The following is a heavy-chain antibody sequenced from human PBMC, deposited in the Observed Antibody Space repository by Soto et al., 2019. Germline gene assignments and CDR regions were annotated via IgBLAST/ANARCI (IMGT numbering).Heavy chain of an antibody. D-gene: IGHD2-2*01. CDR3: ARSLLHVTLPLGN. J-gene: IGHJ4*02. CDR2: INTLNGDR. CDR1: GHTFSGYY. Sequence: ASVKVSCKASGHTFSGYYMHWVRQAPGQGLEWMGWINTLNGDRSFPQKFQGRLAMPRDTSIDTVFMEVGSLTSDDTALYSVARSLLHVTLPLGNWGQGALVTAPQ. V-gene: IGHV1-2*02.